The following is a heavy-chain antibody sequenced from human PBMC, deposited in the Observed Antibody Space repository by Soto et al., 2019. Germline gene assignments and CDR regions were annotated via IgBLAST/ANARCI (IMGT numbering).Heavy chain of an antibody. V-gene: IGHV3-21*01. CDR3: ARDQVPGLDAFDI. CDR1: GFMFSSYT. CDR2: VSFRGDI. Sequence: GGSLRLSCTASGFMFSSYTMNWVRQAPGKGLEWVSSVSFRGDIYYADSLEGRFTISRDNAKNSMYLQMNSLRAEDTAVYYCARDQVPGLDAFDIWGQGTMVTVSS. J-gene: IGHJ3*02.